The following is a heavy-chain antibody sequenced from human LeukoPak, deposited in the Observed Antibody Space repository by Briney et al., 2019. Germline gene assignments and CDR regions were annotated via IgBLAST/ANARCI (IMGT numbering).Heavy chain of an antibody. J-gene: IGHJ6*02. Sequence: GGSLRFSVAPSGFTLSGFGLNWVGKAPGKGLEGVTTIGYEGSKKYYADSVKGRFSISRDDSKNTLYLQMNSLRAEDTAVYYCARDSTYYDFWSGYYVSHGMDVWGQGTTVTVSS. V-gene: IGHV3-33*01. CDR1: GFTLSGFG. CDR3: ARDSTYYDFWSGYYVSHGMDV. D-gene: IGHD3-3*01. CDR2: IGYEGSKK.